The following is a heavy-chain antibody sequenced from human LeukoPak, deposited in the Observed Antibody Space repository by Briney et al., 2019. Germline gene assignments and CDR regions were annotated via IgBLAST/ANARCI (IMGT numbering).Heavy chain of an antibody. V-gene: IGHV3-33*01. CDR1: GFTFSSYG. Sequence: PGRSLRLSSAASGFTFSSYGMHWVRQAPGKGLEWVAVIWYDGSNKYYADSVKGRFTISRDNSKNTLYLQMNSLRAEDTAVYYCARQMTPDAFDIWGQGTMVTVSS. CDR2: IWYDGSNK. CDR3: ARQMTPDAFDI. D-gene: IGHD2-15*01. J-gene: IGHJ3*02.